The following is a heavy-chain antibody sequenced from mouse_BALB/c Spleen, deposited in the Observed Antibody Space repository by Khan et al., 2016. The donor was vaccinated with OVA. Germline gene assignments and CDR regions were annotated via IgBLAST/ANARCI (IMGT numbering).Heavy chain of an antibody. CDR2: VSSGGSYT. J-gene: IGHJ2*01. Sequence: EVELVESGGGLVKPGGSLKLSCAASGFTFNNYAMSWVRQTPEKRLEWFATVSSGGSYTYYPDSVKGRFTITRDNAKKTPYLQMSSRRSEDTAMYYCARRGGIYDGPFDYWGQGTTLTVSS. V-gene: IGHV5-9-3*01. D-gene: IGHD2-3*01. CDR1: GFTFNNYA. CDR3: ARRGGIYDGPFDY.